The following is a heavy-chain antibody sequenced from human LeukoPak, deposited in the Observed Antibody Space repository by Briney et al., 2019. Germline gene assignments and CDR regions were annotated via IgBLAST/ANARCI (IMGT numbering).Heavy chain of an antibody. D-gene: IGHD1-26*01. CDR2: IYYSGSA. CDR3: ARDKGRSSGSYLNAFDI. Sequence: SETLSLTCTVSGGSISSYYWSWIRRPPGKGLEWIWYIYYSGSANYNPSLKSRVTISVDTSKNQISLKLSSVTAADTAVYYCARDKGRSSGSYLNAFDIWGQGTMVTVSS. V-gene: IGHV4-59*01. CDR1: GGSISSYY. J-gene: IGHJ3*02.